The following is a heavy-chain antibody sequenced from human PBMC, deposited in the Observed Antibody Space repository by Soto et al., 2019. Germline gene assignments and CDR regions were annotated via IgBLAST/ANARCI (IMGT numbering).Heavy chain of an antibody. CDR1: GYTFTTYA. J-gene: IGHJ4*02. CDR3: ARAGDDCSTTSCYMIDY. V-gene: IGHV1-3*01. CDR2: INAGNGKT. Sequence: ASVKVSCKASGYTFTTYAIHWVRQAPGQRLEWMGWINAGNGKTKYSQKFQDRVTITRDTSATTAYMELSSLTSEDTAVYYCARAGDDCSTTSCYMIDYWSQGTLVTVSS. D-gene: IGHD2-2*02.